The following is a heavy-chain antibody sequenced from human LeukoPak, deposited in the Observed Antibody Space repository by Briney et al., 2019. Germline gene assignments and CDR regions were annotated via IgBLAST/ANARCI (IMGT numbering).Heavy chain of an antibody. V-gene: IGHV4-59*01. CDR3: ARDLGYSSSIAAPPGNYGMAV. Sequence: SETLSLTCNVSGGSMSGYYWSWIRQPPGKGLEWIGYIYYSGSTNYNPSLKSRVTISVDTSKNQFSLKLSSVTAADTAVYYCARDLGYSSSIAAPPGNYGMAVWGQGTTVTVSS. CDR1: GGSMSGYY. J-gene: IGHJ6*02. CDR2: IYYSGST. D-gene: IGHD6-6*01.